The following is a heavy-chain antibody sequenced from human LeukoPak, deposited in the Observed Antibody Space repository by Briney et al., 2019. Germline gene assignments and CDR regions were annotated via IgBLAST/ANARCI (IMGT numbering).Heavy chain of an antibody. CDR2: IWYDGSNK. CDR3: ARHYDSSGYYLDY. V-gene: IGHV3-33*01. D-gene: IGHD3-22*01. CDR1: GFTFSSYG. Sequence: GGSLRLSCAASGFTFSSYGMHWVRQAPGKGLEWVAVIWYDGSNKYYADSVKGRFTISRDNSKNTLYLQMNSLRAEDTAVYCCARHYDSSGYYLDYWGQGTLVTVSS. J-gene: IGHJ4*02.